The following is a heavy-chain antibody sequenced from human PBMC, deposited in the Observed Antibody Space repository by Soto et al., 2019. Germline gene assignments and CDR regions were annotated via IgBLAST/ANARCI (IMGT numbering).Heavy chain of an antibody. CDR3: ERAKSQRWELLDY. V-gene: IGHV3-21*01. J-gene: IGHJ4*02. D-gene: IGHD1-26*01. CDR2: ISSSSSYI. Sequence: EVQLVESGGGLVKPGGSLRLSCAASGFTFSSYSMNWVRQAPGKGLEWVSSISSSSSYIYYADSEKGRFTISRDNAKNSLYLQMNSLRAEDTAVYYCERAKSQRWELLDYWGQGTLVTVSS. CDR1: GFTFSSYS.